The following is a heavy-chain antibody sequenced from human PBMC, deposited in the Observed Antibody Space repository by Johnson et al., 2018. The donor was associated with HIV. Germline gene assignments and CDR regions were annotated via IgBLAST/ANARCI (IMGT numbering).Heavy chain of an antibody. Sequence: VESGGGLVQPGRSLRLSCAPSGFTFDDYAMHWVRQAPGKGLEWVSGISWNSDNIAYADSVRGRFTIARDNAKNSLHLQMNSLRAEDTAFYYCTKDIHYDSSGYLLLNAFDIWGQGTMVTVSS. J-gene: IGHJ3*02. D-gene: IGHD3-22*01. CDR1: GFTFDDYA. V-gene: IGHV3-9*01. CDR2: ISWNSDNI. CDR3: TKDIHYDSSGYLLLNAFDI.